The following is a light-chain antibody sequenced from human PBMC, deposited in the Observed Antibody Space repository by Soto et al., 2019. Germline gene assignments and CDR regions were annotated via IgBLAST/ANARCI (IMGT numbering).Light chain of an antibody. J-gene: IGKJ4*01. V-gene: IGKV1-39*01. Sequence: DLQMTQSPSSLSASVGDRVTITCRASQSISSSLNWYRQTPGKGPNLLIYAASSLQSGVPSRFSGSGSGTDFALTISSLQPEDFATYYCQQSYSTPHTFGGGTKVEIK. CDR1: QSISSS. CDR3: QQSYSTPHT. CDR2: AAS.